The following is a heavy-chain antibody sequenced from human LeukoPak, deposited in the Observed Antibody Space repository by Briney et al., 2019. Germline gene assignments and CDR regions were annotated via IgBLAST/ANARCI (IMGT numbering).Heavy chain of an antibody. CDR1: GYSFPNYW. V-gene: IGHV5-51*01. Sequence: GESLKISCKGSGYSFPNYWIGWVRQMPGKGLEWMGNNHPGDSDTRYSPSFQGQVTISADKSINTAYLQWGSVEASDTAMYYCATHLSNTDNYWGQGTLVTVSS. D-gene: IGHD2/OR15-2a*01. J-gene: IGHJ4*02. CDR2: NHPGDSDT. CDR3: ATHLSNTDNY.